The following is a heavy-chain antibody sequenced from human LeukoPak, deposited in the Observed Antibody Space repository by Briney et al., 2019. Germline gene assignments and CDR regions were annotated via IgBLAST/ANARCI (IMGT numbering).Heavy chain of an antibody. J-gene: IGHJ6*02. CDR2: INPNSGGT. CDR3: ARDSSGWYSPSRYYYYGMDV. D-gene: IGHD6-19*01. V-gene: IGHV1-2*02. CDR1: GYTFTGYY. Sequence: ASVKVSCKASGYTFTGYYMHWVRQAPGQGLEWMGWINPNSGGTNYAQKFQGRVTMTRDTSISTAYMELSRLRSDDTAVYYCARDSSGWYSPSRYYYYGMDVWGQGTTVTVSS.